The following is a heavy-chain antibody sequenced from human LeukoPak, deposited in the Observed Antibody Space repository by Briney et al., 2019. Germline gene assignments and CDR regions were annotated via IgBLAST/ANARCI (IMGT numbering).Heavy chain of an antibody. Sequence: GESLPISSQGSGYSFTNYWISWVRPMTGKGMEWMGRIDPSDSYTKYSPSFEGHVTISVDKSISTAFLQWNSLKASDSAMYYCATGASKVTTDFANYWGQGTQVAVSS. D-gene: IGHD4-17*01. CDR1: GYSFTNYW. J-gene: IGHJ4*02. CDR3: ATGASKVTTDFANY. V-gene: IGHV5-10-1*01. CDR2: IDPSDSYT.